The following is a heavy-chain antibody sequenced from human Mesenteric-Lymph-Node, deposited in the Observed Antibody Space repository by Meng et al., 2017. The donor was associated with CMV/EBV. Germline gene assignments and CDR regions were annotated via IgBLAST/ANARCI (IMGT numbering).Heavy chain of an antibody. CDR3: ARSYSSGWTPLGY. CDR1: GGSVSSGSYS. CDR2: INHSGST. D-gene: IGHD6-19*01. V-gene: IGHV4-39*07. Sequence: SETLSLTCTVSGGSVSSGSYSWSWIRQPPGKGLEWIGEINHSGSTTYNPSLKSRVIISVDTSKNQFSLEVSSVTAADTAMYYCARSYSSGWTPLGYWGQGTLVTVSS. J-gene: IGHJ4*02.